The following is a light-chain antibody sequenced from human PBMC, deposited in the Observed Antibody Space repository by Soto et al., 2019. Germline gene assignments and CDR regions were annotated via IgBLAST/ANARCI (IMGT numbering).Light chain of an antibody. CDR2: GAS. CDR3: QKYGTAPLT. CDR1: QSVDSY. V-gene: IGKV3-15*01. Sequence: EIGLTQSPAALSLSPGERATLSRRAGQSVDSYLVWYQQKPGQAPRLLIFGASNRATGIPARFSGSGSGTEFTLTISSLESEDFATYYCQKYGTAPLTFGQGTKVDIK. J-gene: IGKJ1*01.